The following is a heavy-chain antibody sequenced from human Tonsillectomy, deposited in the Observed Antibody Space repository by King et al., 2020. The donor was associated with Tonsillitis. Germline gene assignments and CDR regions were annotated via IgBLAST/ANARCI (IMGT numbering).Heavy chain of an antibody. CDR3: ARHAVVVVAAIWFDP. Sequence: QLVQSGAEVKKPGESLRISCKGSGYSFTSYRISWVRQMPGKGLEWMGRIDPSDAYTNYSPSFQGHVTISADKSISTAYLQWRSLKASDTAMYYCARHAVVVVAAIWFDPWGQGTLVTVSS. V-gene: IGHV5-10-1*03. CDR1: GYSFTSYR. J-gene: IGHJ5*02. CDR2: IDPSDAYT. D-gene: IGHD2-15*01.